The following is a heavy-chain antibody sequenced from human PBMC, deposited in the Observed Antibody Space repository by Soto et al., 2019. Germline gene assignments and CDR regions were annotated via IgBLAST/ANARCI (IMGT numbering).Heavy chain of an antibody. CDR3: ARDQLYYNDISGRPLNAFDV. CDR2: IGIGSSTK. CDR1: GFTFRNYG. V-gene: IGHV3-48*01. J-gene: IGHJ3*01. Sequence: GGSLRLSCAASGFTFRNYGMNWVRQAPGKGLEWVSYIGIGSSTKYYAASVTGRFTTSRDNAKNSLYLQMNSLRAEDTAVYYCARDQLYYNDISGRPLNAFDVWGQGTMVTVSS. D-gene: IGHD3-22*01.